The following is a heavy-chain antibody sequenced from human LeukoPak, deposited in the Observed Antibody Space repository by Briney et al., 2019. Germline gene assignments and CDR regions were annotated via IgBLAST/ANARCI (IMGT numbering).Heavy chain of an antibody. CDR1: GYSISSGYY. CDR3: ARDVSGDYDTFDY. CDR2: VYRSGST. D-gene: IGHD3-22*01. J-gene: IGHJ4*02. Sequence: PSETLSLTCAVSGYSISSGYYWGWIRQPPGKGLEWIGSVYRSGSTYYNPSLKSQVTISVDTSKNQFSLKLRSVTASDTAVYYCARDVSGDYDTFDYWGQGTLVTVSS. V-gene: IGHV4-38-2*02.